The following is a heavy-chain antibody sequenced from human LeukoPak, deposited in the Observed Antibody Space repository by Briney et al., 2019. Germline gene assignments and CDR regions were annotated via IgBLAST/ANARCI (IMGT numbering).Heavy chain of an antibody. J-gene: IGHJ3*02. CDR2: IIPIFGTA. CDR3: ARDPVAPVVPAAKAFDI. CDR1: GGTFSSYA. D-gene: IGHD2-2*01. Sequence: SVKVPCKASGGTFSSYAISWVRQAPGQGLEWMGGIIPIFGTANYAQKFQGRVAITADESTSTAYMELSSLRSEDTAVYYCARDPVAPVVPAAKAFDIWGQGTMVTVSS. V-gene: IGHV1-69*13.